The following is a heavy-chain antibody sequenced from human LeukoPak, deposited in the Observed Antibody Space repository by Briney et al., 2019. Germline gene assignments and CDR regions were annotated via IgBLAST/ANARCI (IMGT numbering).Heavy chain of an antibody. V-gene: IGHV1-69*13. J-gene: IGHJ4*02. D-gene: IGHD3-22*01. CDR2: IIPIFGTA. CDR3: ARTYYYDSSGHFDY. Sequence: GASVTVSCKASGGTFSSYAISWVRQAAGQGLEWMGGIIPIFGTANYAQKFQGRVTITADESTSTAYMELSSLRSEDTAVYYCARTYYYDSSGHFDYWGQGTLVTVSS. CDR1: GGTFSSYA.